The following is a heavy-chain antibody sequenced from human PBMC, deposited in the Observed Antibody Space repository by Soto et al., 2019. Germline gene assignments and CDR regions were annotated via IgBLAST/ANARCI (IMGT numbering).Heavy chain of an antibody. J-gene: IGHJ6*02. Sequence: GGSLRLSCAASGFTFSSYAMSWVRQAPGKGLEWVSAISGSGGSTYYADSVKGRFTISRDNSKNTLYLQMNSLRAEDTAVYYCAKERADSSPQPYYYYYGMDVWGQGTTVTVSS. D-gene: IGHD6-13*01. CDR2: ISGSGGST. CDR3: AKERADSSPQPYYYYYGMDV. V-gene: IGHV3-23*01. CDR1: GFTFSSYA.